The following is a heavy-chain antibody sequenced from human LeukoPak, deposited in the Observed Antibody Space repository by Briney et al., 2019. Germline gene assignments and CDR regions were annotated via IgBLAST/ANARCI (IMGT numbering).Heavy chain of an antibody. CDR3: ARDTPVGYYDSSGYFDY. D-gene: IGHD3-22*01. Sequence: SVTVSCKASGGTFSSYAISWVRQAPGQGLEWMGGIIPIFGTASYAQKFQGRVTMTRDTSTSTVYMELSSLRSEDTAVYYCARDTPVGYYDSSGYFDYWGQGTLVTVSS. V-gene: IGHV1-69*05. J-gene: IGHJ4*02. CDR2: IIPIFGTA. CDR1: GGTFSSYA.